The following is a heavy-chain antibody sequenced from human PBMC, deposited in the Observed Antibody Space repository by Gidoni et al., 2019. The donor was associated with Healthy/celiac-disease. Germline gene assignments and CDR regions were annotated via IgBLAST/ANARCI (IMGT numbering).Heavy chain of an antibody. Sequence: QVQLVQSGSEFKKHGASVNVSCKASGTTFTSYALNWVRQAPGQGLEWVGWINTNTGNPTYAQGFTGRFVFSLDTSVSTAYLQISSLKAEDTAVYYCARISYHEYSGYDPNWFDPWGQGTLVTVSS. CDR1: GTTFTSYA. CDR3: ARISYHEYSGYDPNWFDP. J-gene: IGHJ5*02. V-gene: IGHV7-4-1*02. D-gene: IGHD5-12*01. CDR2: INTNTGNP.